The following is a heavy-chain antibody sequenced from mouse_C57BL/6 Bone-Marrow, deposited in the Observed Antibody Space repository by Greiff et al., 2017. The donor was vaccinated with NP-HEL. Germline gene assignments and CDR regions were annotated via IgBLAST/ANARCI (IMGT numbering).Heavy chain of an antibody. CDR3: ARWDGSIYFDY. V-gene: IGHV7-3*01. CDR2: IRNKANGYTT. D-gene: IGHD2-3*01. CDR1: GFTFTDYY. J-gene: IGHJ2*01. Sequence: EVMLVESGGGLVQPGGSLSLSCAASGFTFTDYYMSWVRQPPGKALEWLGFIRNKANGYTTEYSASVKGRFTISRDNSQSILYLQMNALRAEDSATYYCARWDGSIYFDYWGKGTTLTVSS.